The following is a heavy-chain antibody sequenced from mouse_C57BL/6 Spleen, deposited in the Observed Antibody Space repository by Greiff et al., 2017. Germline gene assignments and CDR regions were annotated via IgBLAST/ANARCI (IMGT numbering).Heavy chain of an antibody. CDR3: TRDDRDYAMDY. J-gene: IGHJ4*01. Sequence: QVQLQQSGAELVRPGASVTLSCKASGYTFTDYEMHWVKQTPVHGLEWIGAIDPENGGTAYNQKFKGKAILTADKSSSTAYMGLRSLTSEDSAVYYCTRDDRDYAMDYWGQGTSVTVSS. V-gene: IGHV1-15*01. CDR1: GYTFTDYE. D-gene: IGHD2-14*01. CDR2: IDPENGGT.